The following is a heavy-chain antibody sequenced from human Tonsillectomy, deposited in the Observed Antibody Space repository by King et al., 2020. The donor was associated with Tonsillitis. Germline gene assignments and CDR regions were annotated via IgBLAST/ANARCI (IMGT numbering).Heavy chain of an antibody. J-gene: IGHJ4*02. Sequence: QLVQSGGGLVKPGGSLRLSCAASGFTFSTYSMNWVRQAPGKGLEWVSSISSSSTYIYYADSVKGRFTISRDNAKNSLYLQMNSLRAEDTALYYCARDPYSTRPRDFDYWGQGTLVTVSS. CDR1: GFTFSTYS. V-gene: IGHV3-21*01. D-gene: IGHD6-13*01. CDR2: ISSSSTYI. CDR3: ARDPYSTRPRDFDY.